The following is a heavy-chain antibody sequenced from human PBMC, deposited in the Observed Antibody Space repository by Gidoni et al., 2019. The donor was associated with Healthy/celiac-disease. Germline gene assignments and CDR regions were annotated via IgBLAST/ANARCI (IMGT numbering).Heavy chain of an antibody. J-gene: IGHJ5*02. CDR2: IYPGDSDT. CDR3: ARDSGGTAMVSWFDP. D-gene: IGHD5-18*01. V-gene: IGHV5-51*03. CDR1: GYSFPSYW. Sequence: EVQLVPSGAEVKKQGESLKISCKGSGYSFPSYWIGRVRKMPWKGLEWMGIIYPGDSDTRYSPSFQGQVTISADKSISTAYLQWSSLKASDTAMYYCARDSGGTAMVSWFDPWGQGTLVTVSS.